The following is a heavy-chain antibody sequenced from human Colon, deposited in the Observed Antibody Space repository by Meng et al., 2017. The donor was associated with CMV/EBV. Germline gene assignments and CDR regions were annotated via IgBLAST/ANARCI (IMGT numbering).Heavy chain of an antibody. V-gene: IGHV3-53*01. D-gene: IGHD1-7*01. CDR3: VTGTTGYFDL. CDR1: GFPIVSHY. J-gene: IGHJ4*02. CDR2: IYAVGTP. Sequence: GESLKISCSASGFPIVSHYMAWVRQAPGKGLEWVSLIYAVGTPYYADSVKGRFTISRDNDRNIIDLQMSSPTADDTAIYYCVTGTTGYFDLWGQGTLVTVSS.